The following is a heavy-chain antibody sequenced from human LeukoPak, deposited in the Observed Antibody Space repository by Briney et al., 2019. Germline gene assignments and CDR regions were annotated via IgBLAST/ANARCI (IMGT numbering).Heavy chain of an antibody. CDR3: VRDFLGESGAGGY. Sequence: PGGSLRLSCATSTFTFSSYTMNWVRQAPGKELEWVSSISPSGNSKYHADSVKGRFTISRDNAENSLYMQMNSLRAEDTGVYYCVRDFLGESGAGGYWGQGTLVTVSS. V-gene: IGHV3-21*01. D-gene: IGHD3-10*01. CDR1: TFTFSSYT. J-gene: IGHJ4*02. CDR2: ISPSGNSK.